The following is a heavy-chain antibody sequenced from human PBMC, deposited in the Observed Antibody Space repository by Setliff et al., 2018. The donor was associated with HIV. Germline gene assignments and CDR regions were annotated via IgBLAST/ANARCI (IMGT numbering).Heavy chain of an antibody. CDR2: IDYSGST. V-gene: IGHV4-39*07. CDR1: GASISSSSYY. J-gene: IGHJ4*02. Sequence: NPSETLSLTCTVSGASISSSSYYWGWIRQPPGKGLEWIGSIDYSGSTYYNPSLKSRVTISVDTSKNQFSLKLSSVTAADTAVYYCASSTTVVTPFFDYWGQGTLVTVSS. D-gene: IGHD4-17*01. CDR3: ASSTTVVTPFFDY.